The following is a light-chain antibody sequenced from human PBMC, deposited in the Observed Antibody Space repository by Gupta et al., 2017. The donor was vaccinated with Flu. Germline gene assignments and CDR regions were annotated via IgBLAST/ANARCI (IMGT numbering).Light chain of an antibody. CDR1: SGSIASNL. CDR2: EDN. V-gene: IGLV6-57*01. Sequence: TVTSACTRSSGSIASNLVQWYQQRPGSSPTTVIYEDNQRPSGVPDRFSGSIDSSSNSASLTISGLKTEDEAYYYCQCYDSNKWVFGGGTKLTVL. J-gene: IGLJ3*02. CDR3: QCYDSNKWV.